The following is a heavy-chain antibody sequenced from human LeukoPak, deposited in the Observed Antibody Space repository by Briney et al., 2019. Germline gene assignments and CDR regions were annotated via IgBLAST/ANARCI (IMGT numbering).Heavy chain of an antibody. V-gene: IGHV3-48*01. CDR1: GFTFSRHG. J-gene: IGHJ4*02. CDR2: ITSSSSTI. D-gene: IGHD5-24*01. Sequence: GGSLRLSCAASGFTFSRHGMHWVRQAPGKGLEWVSYITSSSSTIYYADSVKGRFTISRDNAKNSLYLQMNSLRTEDTALYYCAKVREMATIRTYYFDYWGQGTLVTVSS. CDR3: AKVREMATIRTYYFDY.